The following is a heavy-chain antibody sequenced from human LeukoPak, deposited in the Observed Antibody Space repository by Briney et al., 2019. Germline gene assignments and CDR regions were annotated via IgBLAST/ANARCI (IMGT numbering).Heavy chain of an antibody. CDR1: GGTFSSYA. CDR3: ATSPYYYDSSGYYSNPYYFDY. D-gene: IGHD3-22*01. J-gene: IGHJ4*02. Sequence: ASVKVSCKASGGTFSSYAISWVRQAPGQRLEWMGRIIPTFGTANYAQKFQGRVTITTDESTSTAYMELSSLRSEDTAVYYCATSPYYYDSSGYYSNPYYFDYWGQGTLVTVSS. CDR2: IIPTFGTA. V-gene: IGHV1-69*05.